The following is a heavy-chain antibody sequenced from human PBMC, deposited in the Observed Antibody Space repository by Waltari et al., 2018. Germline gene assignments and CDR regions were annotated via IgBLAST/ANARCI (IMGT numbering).Heavy chain of an antibody. CDR1: GGSFSGFY. D-gene: IGHD1-26*01. CDR2: INHSGST. CDR3: ARADRGPRFTSGSSATPDWGP. Sequence: QVQLQQWGAGLLKPSETLSLTCAVYGGSFSGFYWNWIRQPPGRGLEWIGEINHSGSTNYNPSIKSRVTIALDTSRNHFSLKLSSVTAADTAVYYCARADRGPRFTSGSSATPDWGPWGQGTLVTVSS. V-gene: IGHV4-34*01. J-gene: IGHJ5*02.